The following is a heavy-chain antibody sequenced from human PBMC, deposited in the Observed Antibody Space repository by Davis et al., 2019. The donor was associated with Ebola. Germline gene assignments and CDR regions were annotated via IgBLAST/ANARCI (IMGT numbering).Heavy chain of an antibody. J-gene: IGHJ4*02. D-gene: IGHD3-3*01. V-gene: IGHV4-59*12. CDR3: ARGPDFWSGYYNGY. Sequence: PSETLSLTCTVSGGSISSYYWSWIRQPPGKGLEWIGYIYYSGSTNYNPSLKSRVTISMDTSKNQFSLKLSSVTAADTAVYYCARGPDFWSGYYNGYWGQGTLVTVSS. CDR2: IYYSGST. CDR1: GGSISSYY.